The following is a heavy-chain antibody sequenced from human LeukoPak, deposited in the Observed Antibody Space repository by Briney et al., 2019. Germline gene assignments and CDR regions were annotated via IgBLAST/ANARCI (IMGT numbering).Heavy chain of an antibody. D-gene: IGHD2-15*01. V-gene: IGHV4-59*01. CDR3: ARSSGDGDFDY. CDR1: GGSISSYY. J-gene: IGHJ4*02. CDR2: IYYSGST. Sequence: SETLSLTCTVSGGSISSYYWSWIRQPPGKGLEWIGYIYYSGSTNYNPSLKSRVTISVDTSKNQFSLKLSSVTAADTAVYYCARSSGDGDFDYWGQGTLVTVSS.